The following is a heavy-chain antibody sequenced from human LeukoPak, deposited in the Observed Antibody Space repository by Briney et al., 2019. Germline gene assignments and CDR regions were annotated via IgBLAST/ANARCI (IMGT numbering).Heavy chain of an antibody. CDR1: GGSISSYS. J-gene: IGHJ4*02. CDR3: ARPRLLYGSGPILV. V-gene: IGHV4-34*01. CDR2: MSHSGYP. Sequence: SETLSLTCTVSGGSISSYSWTWICQPPGKGLEWIGEMSHSGYPNYNPSLKSRVAISVDTSKNQFSLNLTSVTAADTAVYYCARPRLLYGSGPILVWGQGNLVTVSS. D-gene: IGHD3-10*01.